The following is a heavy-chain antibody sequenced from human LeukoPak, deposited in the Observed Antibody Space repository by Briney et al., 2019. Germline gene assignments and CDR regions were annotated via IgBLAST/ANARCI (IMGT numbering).Heavy chain of an antibody. J-gene: IGHJ4*02. Sequence: GGSLRLSCAASGFTFSSYAMSWVRQAPGKGLGCVSTISASGGSTYYADSVKGRFTISRDNSKNTLYLQMNSLRAEDTAVYYCTTYYYRSGSPLRYFDYWGQGTLATVSS. V-gene: IGHV3-23*01. D-gene: IGHD3-10*01. CDR2: ISASGGST. CDR3: TTYYYRSGSPLRYFDY. CDR1: GFTFSSYA.